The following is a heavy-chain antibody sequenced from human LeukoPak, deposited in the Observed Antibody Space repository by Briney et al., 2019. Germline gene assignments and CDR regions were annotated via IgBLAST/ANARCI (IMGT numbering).Heavy chain of an antibody. Sequence: SETLSLTCAVYGGSFSGYYWSWIRQPPGKGLEWIGEINHSGSTYYNPSLKSRVTISVDRSKNQFSLKLSSVTAADTAVYYCARVGLGYSGYDQKEGAFDIWGQGTMVTVSS. V-gene: IGHV4-34*01. D-gene: IGHD5-12*01. CDR3: ARVGLGYSGYDQKEGAFDI. CDR1: GGSFSGYY. CDR2: INHSGST. J-gene: IGHJ3*02.